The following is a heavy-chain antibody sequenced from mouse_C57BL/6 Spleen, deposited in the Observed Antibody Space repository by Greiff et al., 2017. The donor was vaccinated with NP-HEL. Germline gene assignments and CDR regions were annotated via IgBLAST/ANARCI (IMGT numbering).Heavy chain of an antibody. V-gene: IGHV6-3*01. CDR3: TAIYDGYFAWFAY. CDR2: IRLKSDNYAT. J-gene: IGHJ3*01. D-gene: IGHD2-3*01. Sequence: EVQLVESGGGLVQPGGSMKLSCVASGFTFSNYWMNWVRQSPEKGLEWVAQIRLKSDNYATHYAESVKGRFTISRDDSKSSVYLQMNNLRAEDTGIYYCTAIYDGYFAWFAYWGQGTLVTVSA. CDR1: GFTFSNYW.